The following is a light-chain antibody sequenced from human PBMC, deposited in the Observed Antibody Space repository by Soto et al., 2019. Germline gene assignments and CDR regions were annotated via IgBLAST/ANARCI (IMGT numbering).Light chain of an antibody. CDR3: GTWDNSLSVV. V-gene: IGLV1-51*01. CDR2: DTD. Sequence: QSVLTQPPSVSAAPGQKVTISCSGSSSNIGTNYVSWYQQLPGTAPKLLIYDTDKRPSGVSDRFSGSKSGTSATLGITGLQAGEEGDYYCGTWDNSLSVVFGGGTKLTVL. CDR1: SSNIGTNY. J-gene: IGLJ2*01.